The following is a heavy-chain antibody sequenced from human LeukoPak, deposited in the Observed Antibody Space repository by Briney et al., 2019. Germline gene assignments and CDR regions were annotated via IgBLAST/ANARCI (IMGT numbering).Heavy chain of an antibody. D-gene: IGHD3-3*01. V-gene: IGHV3-48*04. CDR1: GFTFSSYS. Sequence: PGGSLRLSCAASGFTFSSYSMNWVRQAPGKGLERVSYISSSSSTIYYADSVKGRFTISRDNAKNSLYLQMNSLRAEDTAVYYCARSPITFDFWSGPVDYWGQGTLVTVSS. CDR2: ISSSSSTI. CDR3: ARSPITFDFWSGPVDY. J-gene: IGHJ4*02.